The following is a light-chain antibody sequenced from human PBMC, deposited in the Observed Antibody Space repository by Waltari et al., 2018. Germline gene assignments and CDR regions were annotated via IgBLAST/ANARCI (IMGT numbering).Light chain of an antibody. J-gene: IGLJ2*01. CDR1: ISNIGINS. Sequence: QSVLTQPPSASGTPGQRVTISCSGGISNIGINSVNWYQHLPGMAPKLLVDRNDQRPSCVPDRFSGAKSGTSASLAISGLQSEDEADYYCAAWDDSLKARFFGGGTKVTVL. CDR3: AAWDDSLKARF. CDR2: RND. V-gene: IGLV1-44*01.